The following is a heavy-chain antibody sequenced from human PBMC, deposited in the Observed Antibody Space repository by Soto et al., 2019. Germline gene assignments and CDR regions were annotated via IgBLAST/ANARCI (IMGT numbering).Heavy chain of an antibody. CDR3: VGGGSAGPGYFDY. D-gene: IGHD3-10*01. J-gene: IGHJ4*02. V-gene: IGHV1-58*01. CDR1: GFTFTSSA. Sequence: ASVKVSCKASGFTFTSSAVQWVRQARGQRLEWIGWIVVGSGNTNYAQKFQERVTITRDMSTSTAYMELSSLRSEDTAVYYCVGGGSAGPGYFDYWGQGTLVTVSS. CDR2: IVVGSGNT.